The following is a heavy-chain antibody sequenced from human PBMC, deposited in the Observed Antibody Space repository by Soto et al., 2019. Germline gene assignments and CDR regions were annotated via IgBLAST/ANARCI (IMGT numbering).Heavy chain of an antibody. J-gene: IGHJ3*02. Sequence: QMQLVQSGPEVKKPGTSVKVSCKASGFTFTSSAVQWVRQARGQRLERIGWSVVGSGNTNYAQKLQERVTITRDMYTSHAYMELSSLRSEDTAVYYCAADRAVTNDDFDIWGQGTMVTVSS. V-gene: IGHV1-58*01. CDR3: AADRAVTNDDFDI. CDR2: SVVGSGNT. D-gene: IGHD4-17*01. CDR1: GFTFTSSA.